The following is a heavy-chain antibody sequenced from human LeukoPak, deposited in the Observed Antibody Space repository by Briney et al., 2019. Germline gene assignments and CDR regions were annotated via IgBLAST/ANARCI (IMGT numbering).Heavy chain of an antibody. CDR1: GGSISSGSYY. V-gene: IGHV4-61*02. CDR3: ARDRDFWSGSYYFDY. J-gene: IGHJ4*02. D-gene: IGHD3-3*01. Sequence: PSETLSLTCTVSGGSISSGSYYWSWIRQPAGKGLEWIGRIYTSGSTNYNPSLKSRATISVDTSKNQFSLKLSSVTAADTAVYYCARDRDFWSGSYYFDYWGQGTLVTVSS. CDR2: IYTSGST.